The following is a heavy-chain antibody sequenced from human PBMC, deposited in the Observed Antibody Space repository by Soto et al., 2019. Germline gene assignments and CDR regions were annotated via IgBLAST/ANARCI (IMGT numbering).Heavy chain of an antibody. CDR2: IYSGGTT. D-gene: IGHD6-25*01. Sequence: PGGSLRLSCAASGFAVTSNYMSWVRQAPGKGLQWVSMIYSGGTTYYADSVKGRFTISRDHSKNTLYLQMSSLIAEDTAVYYCAKASGSAWVPFDTWGPGTLVTVSS. J-gene: IGHJ4*02. CDR3: AKASGSAWVPFDT. CDR1: GFAVTSNY. V-gene: IGHV3-53*01.